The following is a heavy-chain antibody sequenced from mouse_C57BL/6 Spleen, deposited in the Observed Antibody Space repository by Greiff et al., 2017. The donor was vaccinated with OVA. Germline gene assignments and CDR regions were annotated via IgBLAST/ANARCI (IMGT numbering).Heavy chain of an antibody. D-gene: IGHD2-1*01. CDR3: ARGGGNYVWYFDV. CDR2: INPGSGGT. J-gene: IGHJ1*03. Sequence: QVQLQHSGAELVRPGTSVKVSCKASGYAFTNYLIEWVKQRPGQGLEWIGVINPGSGGTNYNEKFKGKATLTADKSSSTAYMQLSSLTSEDSAVYFCARGGGNYVWYFDVWGTGTTVTVSS. V-gene: IGHV1-54*01. CDR1: GYAFTNYL.